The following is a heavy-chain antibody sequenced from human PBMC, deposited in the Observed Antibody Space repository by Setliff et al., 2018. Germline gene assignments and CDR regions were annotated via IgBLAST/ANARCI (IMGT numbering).Heavy chain of an antibody. J-gene: IGHJ4*02. CDR3: ARDGSAFFYGH. Sequence: ASVKVSCKSSGYTFINFHLHWVRLAPGQGLQWMGMVNPSGGHPVYAQKFQGRVTMTTDTSTSTAYMELRSLRSDDTALYYCARDGSAFFYGHWGQGSLVTVSS. V-gene: IGHV1-46*01. CDR1: GYTFINFH. D-gene: IGHD1-26*01. CDR2: VNPSGGHP.